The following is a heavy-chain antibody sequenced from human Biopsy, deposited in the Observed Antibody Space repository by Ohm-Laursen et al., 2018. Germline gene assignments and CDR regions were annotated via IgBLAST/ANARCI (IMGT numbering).Heavy chain of an antibody. Sequence: GSLRLSCAASGFTFSAAWMYWVRQAPGKGLECVALVKSNANGGTTEYPAPVEGRFSISRDDSRNTVYLHMSSLNTDDTAMYFCTAGIPGLSRSSDYWGQGAQVTVSS. CDR3: TAGIPGLSRSSDY. J-gene: IGHJ4*02. D-gene: IGHD6-19*01. V-gene: IGHV3-15*05. CDR2: VKSNANGGTT. CDR1: GFTFSAAW.